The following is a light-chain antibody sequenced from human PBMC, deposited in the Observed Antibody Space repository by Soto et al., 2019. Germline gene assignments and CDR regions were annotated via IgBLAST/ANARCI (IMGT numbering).Light chain of an antibody. J-gene: IGLJ2*01. Sequence: QSVLTQPASVSGSPGQSITISCTGTSSDVGGYNYVSWYQQHPGKAPKLIIYNVSNRPSGVSNRFSGSKSGNTASLTISGLPAEDEGHYYCSSFTSSNTVLFGGGTKLTVL. CDR3: SSFTSSNTVL. V-gene: IGLV2-14*01. CDR2: NVS. CDR1: SSDVGGYNY.